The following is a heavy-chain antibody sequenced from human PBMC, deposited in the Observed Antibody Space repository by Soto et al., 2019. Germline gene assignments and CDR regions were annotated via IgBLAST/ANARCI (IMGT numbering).Heavy chain of an antibody. Sequence: GASVKVSCKVSGYTLTELSMHWVRQAPGKGLEWMGGFDPEDGETIYAQKFQGRVTMTEDTSTDKAYMELSSLRSEDTAVYYCATDYDYVWGSYRRSKGSFDYWGQGTLVTVSS. J-gene: IGHJ4*02. D-gene: IGHD3-16*02. CDR2: FDPEDGET. CDR1: GYTLTELS. V-gene: IGHV1-24*01. CDR3: ATDYDYVWGSYRRSKGSFDY.